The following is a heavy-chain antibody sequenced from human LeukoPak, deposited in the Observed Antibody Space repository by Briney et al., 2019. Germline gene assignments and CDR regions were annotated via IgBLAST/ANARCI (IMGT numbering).Heavy chain of an antibody. CDR3: AKGIPMAGPIIQH. CDR1: GFTFDDYA. V-gene: IGHV3-43*02. J-gene: IGHJ1*01. Sequence: GGSLRLSCAASGFTFDDYAMHWVRQAPGKGLEWVSLITADTTTTYYADSVRGRFTISRDNTKNSLFLQMNSLRTEDTALYFCAKGIPMAGPIIQHWGQGTLVTVSS. D-gene: IGHD6-19*01. CDR2: ITADTTTT.